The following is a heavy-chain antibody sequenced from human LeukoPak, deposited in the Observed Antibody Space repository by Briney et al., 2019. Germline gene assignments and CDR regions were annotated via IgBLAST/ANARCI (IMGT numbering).Heavy chain of an antibody. CDR1: GGTFSSYA. CDR3: ARGPKYDYVWGSGFDY. V-gene: IGHV1-69*01. CDR2: IIPIFGTA. D-gene: IGHD3-16*01. J-gene: IGHJ4*02. Sequence: SVKVSCKASGGTFSSYAISGVRQAPGQGLEWMGGIIPIFGTANYAQKFQGRVTITADESTSTAYMELSSLRSEDTAVYYCARGPKYDYVWGSGFDYWGQGTLVTVSS.